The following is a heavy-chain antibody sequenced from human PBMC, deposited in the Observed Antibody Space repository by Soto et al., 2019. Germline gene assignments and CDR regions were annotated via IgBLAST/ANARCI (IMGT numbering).Heavy chain of an antibody. D-gene: IGHD2-2*01. CDR3: ARLGGHCSSSSCFGFYVMDV. J-gene: IGHJ6*02. CDR2: FYYSENT. CDR1: GVSITSSSYS. Sequence: SETLSLTCAVSGVSITSSSYSWGWVRQPPGKGLEWIATFYYSENTHYNPSLKSRVTISVDTSKNQFSLILTSVTAADTAVYYCARLGGHCSSSSCFGFYVMDVWGQGTTVTVSS. V-gene: IGHV4-39*01.